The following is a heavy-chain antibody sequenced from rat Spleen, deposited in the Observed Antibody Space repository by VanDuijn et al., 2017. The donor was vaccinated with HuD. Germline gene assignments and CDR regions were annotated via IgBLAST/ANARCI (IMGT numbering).Heavy chain of an antibody. V-gene: IGHV5-31*01. Sequence: EVQLVESGGGLVQPGRSLKLSCVASGFTFNNYWMSWIRQAPGKGLEWVASITNTGGSIYYPDSVKGRFTISRDNAQNTLYLQMNSLRSEDTATYYCTRGGFTTDYYYSNWFAYWGQGTLVTVSS. CDR1: GFTFNNYW. CDR2: ITNTGGSI. J-gene: IGHJ3*01. D-gene: IGHD1-6*01. CDR3: TRGGFTTDYYYSNWFAY.